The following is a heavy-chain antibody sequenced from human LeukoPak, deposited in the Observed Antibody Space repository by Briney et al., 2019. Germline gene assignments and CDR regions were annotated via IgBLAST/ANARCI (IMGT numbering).Heavy chain of an antibody. CDR1: GGSISSYY. CDR2: IYYSGST. J-gene: IGHJ4*02. CDR3: VRGKFGSGSYHPFPVSFDY. Sequence: SETLSLTCTVSGGSISSYYWSWIRQPPGKGLEWIGYIYYSGSTNYNPSLKSRVTISVDTSKSQFSLKLSSLTAADTAVYYCVRGKFGSGSYHPFPVSFDYWGQGTLVTVSS. V-gene: IGHV4-59*12. D-gene: IGHD3-10*01.